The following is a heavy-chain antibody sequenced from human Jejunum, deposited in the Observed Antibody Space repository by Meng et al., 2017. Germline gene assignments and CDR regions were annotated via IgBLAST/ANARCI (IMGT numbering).Heavy chain of an antibody. CDR2: ITSKADGGAT. J-gene: IGHJ6*02. Sequence: GESLKTSCAASGFTVSNAWMTWVRQAPGKGPEWVGRITSKADGGATDYAGTVRGRFTISRNDSKNTVYLQMSSLDTEDTAMYYCSAGRLQDLEIGGCWGQGTTVTVSS. V-gene: IGHV3-15*01. CDR1: GFTVSNAW. D-gene: IGHD4-11*01. CDR3: SAGRLQDLEIGGC.